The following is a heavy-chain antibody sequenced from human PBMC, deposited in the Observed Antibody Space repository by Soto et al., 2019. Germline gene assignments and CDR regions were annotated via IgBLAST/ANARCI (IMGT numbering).Heavy chain of an antibody. CDR3: TTTSDDYGDYVRF. V-gene: IGHV3-15*01. CDR1: GFTFSNAW. J-gene: IGHJ4*01. D-gene: IGHD4-17*01. CDR2: IKSKTDGGTT. Sequence: NPGGSLRLSCAASGFTFSNAWMSWVRQAPGKGLEWVGRIKSKTDGGTTDYAAPVKGRFTISRDDSKNTLYLQMNSLKTEDTAVYYCTTTSDDYGDYVRFWGHRTLVTVSS.